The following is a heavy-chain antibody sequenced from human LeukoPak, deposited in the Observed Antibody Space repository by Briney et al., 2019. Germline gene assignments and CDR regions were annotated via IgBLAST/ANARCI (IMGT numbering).Heavy chain of an antibody. V-gene: IGHV4-59*01. Sequence: SETLSLTCTVSGGSISSYYWSWIRQPPGKGLEWIGYIYYSGSTNYNPSLKSRVTISVDTSKNQFSLKLSSVTAADTAVYYCAGALQLEPFDYWGQGTLVTVSS. J-gene: IGHJ4*02. CDR3: AGALQLEPFDY. CDR2: IYYSGST. D-gene: IGHD6-13*01. CDR1: GGSISSYY.